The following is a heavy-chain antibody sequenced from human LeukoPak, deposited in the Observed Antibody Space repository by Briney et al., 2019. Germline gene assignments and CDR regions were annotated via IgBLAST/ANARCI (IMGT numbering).Heavy chain of an antibody. V-gene: IGHV5-51*01. CDR3: AREALYYYGSGSYYRFDY. CDR1: GYSFTSYW. CDR2: IYPGDSDT. Sequence: GESLKISCKGSGYSFTSYWIGWVRQMPGKGLEWMGTIYPGDSDTRYSPSFQGQVTISADKSISTAYLQWSSLKASDTAMYYCAREALYYYGSGSYYRFDYWGQGTLVTVAS. J-gene: IGHJ4*02. D-gene: IGHD3-10*01.